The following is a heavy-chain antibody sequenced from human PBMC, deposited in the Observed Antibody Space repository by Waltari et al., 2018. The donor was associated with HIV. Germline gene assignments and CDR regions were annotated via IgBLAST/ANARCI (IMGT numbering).Heavy chain of an antibody. Sequence: EVRLLESGGGLVRPGGSLSLSCAASGFRFSAYNLNWVRQGPGKGLDGFAAIGSLQNFIHYADSVKGRFTVSRDNAKNSLYLQMNSLTAEDTAVYYCARGPSSGWSWFDPWGQGTLVTVSS. CDR2: IGSLQNFI. CDR3: ARGPSSGWSWFDP. CDR1: GFRFSAYN. J-gene: IGHJ5*02. D-gene: IGHD6-19*01. V-gene: IGHV3-21*01.